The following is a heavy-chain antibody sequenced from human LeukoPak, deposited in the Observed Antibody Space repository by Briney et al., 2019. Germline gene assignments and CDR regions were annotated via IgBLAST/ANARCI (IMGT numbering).Heavy chain of an antibody. CDR2: LYTNDNT. V-gene: IGHV3-53*01. Sequence: PGGSLRLSCAASGFTVNKAWMSWVRQAPGKGLEWVSVLYTNDNTYYVDSVQGRFTISRDNSRNTVYLQMDSLRVEDTAVYYCATTYCGGDCPLDHWGRGSLVTVSS. CDR3: ATTYCGGDCPLDH. D-gene: IGHD2-21*02. CDR1: GFTVNKAW. J-gene: IGHJ4*02.